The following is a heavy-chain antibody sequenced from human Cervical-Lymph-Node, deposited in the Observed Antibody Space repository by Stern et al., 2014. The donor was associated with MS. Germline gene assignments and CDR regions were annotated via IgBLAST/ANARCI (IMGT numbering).Heavy chain of an antibody. CDR1: GGSISSGSYY. Sequence: QVQLQESGPGLVKPSQTLSLTCTVSGGSISSGSYYWSWIRQPAGKGLEWIGRIYTSGSTNYNPSLKSRVNISVAPPKTQSPLKRSSVAAADTAVYYCARGGVVVPAAMPDYYYYYGMDVWGQGTTVTVSS. J-gene: IGHJ6*02. D-gene: IGHD2-2*01. V-gene: IGHV4-61*02. CDR2: IYTSGST. CDR3: ARGGVVVPAAMPDYYYYYGMDV.